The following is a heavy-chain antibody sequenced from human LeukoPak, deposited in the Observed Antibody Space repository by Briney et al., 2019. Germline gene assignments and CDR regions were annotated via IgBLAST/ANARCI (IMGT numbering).Heavy chain of an antibody. D-gene: IGHD3-9*01. CDR2: IYYSGST. CDR3: ATKGNDYDILTGYYNVRGAFDI. CDR1: GGSISSSSYY. Sequence: SETLSLTCTVSGGSISSSSYYWGWIRQPPGKGLEWIGSIYYSGSTYYNPSLKSRVTISVDTSKNQFSLKLSSVTAADTAVYYCATKGNDYDILTGYYNVRGAFDIWGQGTMVTVSS. V-gene: IGHV4-39*01. J-gene: IGHJ3*02.